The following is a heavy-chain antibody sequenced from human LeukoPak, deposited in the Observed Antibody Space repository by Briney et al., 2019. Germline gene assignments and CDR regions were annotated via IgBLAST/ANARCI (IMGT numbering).Heavy chain of an antibody. J-gene: IGHJ4*02. CDR2: VSGSGSST. Sequence: PGGSLRLSCAASGFTFSSYAMNWVRQAPGKGLDWVSAVSGSGSSTHYADPVKGRFTISRDNSKNTLDLQMSSLRAEDTAVYYCARDQLAYSGYDTLFHYWGQGTLVTVSS. CDR1: GFTFSSYA. V-gene: IGHV3-23*01. CDR3: ARDQLAYSGYDTLFHY. D-gene: IGHD5-12*01.